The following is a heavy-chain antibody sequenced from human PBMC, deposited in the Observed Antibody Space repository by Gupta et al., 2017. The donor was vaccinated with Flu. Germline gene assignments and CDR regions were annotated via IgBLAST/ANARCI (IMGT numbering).Heavy chain of an antibody. CDR3: AKDLHWLCGVDV. CDR1: GFIFKNQA. D-gene: IGHD1-1*01. CDR2: ISDSGYNT. V-gene: IGHV3-23*01. J-gene: IGHJ6*02. Sequence: EMQLLESGGSLVQPGGSLRLSCAASGFIFKNQAMSWVRQAPGKGLEWVSIISDSGYNTYYTDSVRGRFTISRDNSENTLYLQMKSLRVEDTAIYFWAKDLHWLCGVDVWGLGTTVAVS.